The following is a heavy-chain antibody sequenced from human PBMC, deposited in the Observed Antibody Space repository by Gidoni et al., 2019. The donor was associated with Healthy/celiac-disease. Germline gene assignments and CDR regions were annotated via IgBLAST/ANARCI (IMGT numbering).Heavy chain of an antibody. CDR1: GFTFSSYG. J-gene: IGHJ6*02. D-gene: IGHD4-17*01. CDR3: ARDYGVYYYYGMDV. V-gene: IGHV3-33*01. CDR2: IWYDGSNK. Sequence: QVQLVESGGGVVQPGRSLRLSCAASGFTFSSYGMHWVRQAPGKGLEWVAVIWYDGSNKYYADSVKGRFTISRDNSKNTLYLQMNSLRAEDTAVYYCARDYGVYYYYGMDVWGQGTTVIVSS.